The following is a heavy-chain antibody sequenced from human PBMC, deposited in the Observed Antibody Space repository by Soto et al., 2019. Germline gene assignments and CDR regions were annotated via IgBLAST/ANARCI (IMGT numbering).Heavy chain of an antibody. Sequence: QVQLVQSGGGVVRPGGSLRLSCVASGFTFSRYTMHWVRQAPGKGLEWVALMSYDGSKKYYADSVKGRLTISRDSSKNTLLLEMDGLRHEVTAFYYCARDSGLLAFDYWGQGSLVSVSA. CDR1: GFTFSRYT. J-gene: IGHJ4*02. CDR3: ARDSGLLAFDY. V-gene: IGHV3-30*04. D-gene: IGHD2-8*02. CDR2: MSYDGSKK.